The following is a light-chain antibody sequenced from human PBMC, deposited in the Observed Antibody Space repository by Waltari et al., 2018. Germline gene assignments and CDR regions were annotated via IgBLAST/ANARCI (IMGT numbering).Light chain of an antibody. Sequence: EIVMTQFPATLSVSPGDRATLSCRASQNVRTKLAWYQHRPGQPPRLLIHDASTRASDIPPRFSGSGSGTDFTLTISSLEPEDFAVYYCQQRSNFGQGTKLEIK. V-gene: IGKV3-11*01. CDR2: DAS. CDR1: QNVRTK. J-gene: IGKJ2*01. CDR3: QQRSN.